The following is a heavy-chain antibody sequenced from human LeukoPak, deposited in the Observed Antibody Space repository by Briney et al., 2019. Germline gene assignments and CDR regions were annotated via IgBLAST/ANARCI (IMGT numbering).Heavy chain of an antibody. Sequence: GGSLRLSCAASGFTFSSNWMHWVRQAPGKGLVWVSCIKSGGSITNYADSVKGRFTISRDNAKNTLYLQMNSLRAEDTAVYYCAGGSGSYPEYWGQGTLVTLSS. V-gene: IGHV3-74*01. D-gene: IGHD3-10*01. J-gene: IGHJ4*02. CDR2: IKSGGSIT. CDR3: AGGSGSYPEY. CDR1: GFTFSSNW.